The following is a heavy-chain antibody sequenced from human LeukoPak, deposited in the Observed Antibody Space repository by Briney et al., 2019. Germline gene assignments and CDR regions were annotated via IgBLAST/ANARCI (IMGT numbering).Heavy chain of an antibody. CDR2: INPSGGST. CDR3: ARGPPNWGYDY. J-gene: IGHJ4*02. D-gene: IGHD7-27*01. Sequence: GASVKVSCKASGYTFTSYYMHWVRQAPGQGLEWMGIINPSGGSTSYAQKFQDRVTMTRNTSISTAYMELSSLGSDDTAVYYCARGPPNWGYDYWGLGTLVTVSS. CDR1: GYTFTSYY. V-gene: IGHV1-46*01.